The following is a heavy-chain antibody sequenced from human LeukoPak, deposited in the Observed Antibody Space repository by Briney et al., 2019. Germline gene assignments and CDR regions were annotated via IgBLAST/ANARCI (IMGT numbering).Heavy chain of an antibody. CDR3: APPPIAATGN. Sequence: PGGSLRLSCTASGFIFNDFWMSWVRQAPGEGLEGVANIRQDGGAKNYVDSVKGRFTISRDNAKKSLYLQMNSLRAEDTAVYYCAPPPIAATGNWGQGSLVTVSS. CDR2: IRQDGGAK. J-gene: IGHJ4*02. V-gene: IGHV3-7*01. CDR1: GFIFNDFW. D-gene: IGHD6-13*01.